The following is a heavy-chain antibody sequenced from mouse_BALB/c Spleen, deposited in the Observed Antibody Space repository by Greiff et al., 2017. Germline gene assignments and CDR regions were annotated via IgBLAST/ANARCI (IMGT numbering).Heavy chain of an antibody. Sequence: VQLQESGPGLVKPSQSLSLTCSVTGYSITSGYYWNWIRQFPGNKLEWMGYISYDGSNNYNPSLKNRISITRDTSKNQFFLKLNSVTTEDTATYYCARVGGNYFDYWGQGTTLTVSS. J-gene: IGHJ2*01. CDR1: GYSITSGYY. CDR2: ISYDGSN. V-gene: IGHV3-6*02. CDR3: ARVGGNYFDY.